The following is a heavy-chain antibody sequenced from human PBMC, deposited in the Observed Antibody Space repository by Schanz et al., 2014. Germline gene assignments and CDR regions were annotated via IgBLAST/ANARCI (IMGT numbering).Heavy chain of an antibody. CDR2: IWNNGVTK. CDR3: AKLSSSGRLAGYFDY. D-gene: IGHD6-19*01. V-gene: IGHV3-33*03. CDR1: GFSLNTYG. J-gene: IGHJ4*02. Sequence: QAQLMESGGGVVQPGTSLILSCSVSGFSLNTYGIHWFRQPAGKGLEWVAVIWNNGVTKYYADSVRGRFTISRDRFQNTLYLQMSSLRAEDTAIYYCAKLSSSGRLAGYFDYWGQGALVTVSS.